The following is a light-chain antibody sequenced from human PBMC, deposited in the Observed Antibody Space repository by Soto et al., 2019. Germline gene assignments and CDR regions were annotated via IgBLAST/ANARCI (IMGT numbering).Light chain of an antibody. CDR1: SSDLGSYNR. CDR3: SSYTTGTTYV. J-gene: IGLJ1*01. V-gene: IGLV2-18*02. Sequence: QSVLTQPPSVSGSPGQSVTISCTGTSSDLGSYNRVSWYQQPPGTAPKLIIYDVGSRPSGVPDRFSGSRSGNTASLTISGLQAEDEADYYCSSYTTGTTYVFGSGTKVTVL. CDR2: DVG.